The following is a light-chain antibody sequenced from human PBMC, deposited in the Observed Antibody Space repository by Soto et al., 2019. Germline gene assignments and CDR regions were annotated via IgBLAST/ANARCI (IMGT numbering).Light chain of an antibody. CDR3: SSYTSSITLV. V-gene: IGLV2-14*02. CDR2: EGS. Sequence: QSALTQPASVSGSPGQSITISCTGTSSDVGSYDVVSWYQQHPGKAPKLLIYEGSKRPSGVSNRFSGSKSGNTASLTISGLQAEDEADYYCSSYTSSITLVFGGGTKVTVL. CDR1: SSDVGSYDV. J-gene: IGLJ2*01.